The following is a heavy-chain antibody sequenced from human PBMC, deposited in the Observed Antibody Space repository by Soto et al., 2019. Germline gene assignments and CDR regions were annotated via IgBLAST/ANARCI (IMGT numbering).Heavy chain of an antibody. J-gene: IGHJ6*02. CDR1: GYSFTSYW. CDR3: ARYVVRGNYGMDV. D-gene: IGHD3-10*01. V-gene: IGHV5-51*01. CDR2: IYPGDSDT. Sequence: GESLKISCKGSGYSFTSYWIGWVRQMPGKGLEWMGIIYPGDSDTRYSPSLQGQVTISADKSISTAYLQWSSLKASDTAMYYCARYVVRGNYGMDVWGQGTTVTVSS.